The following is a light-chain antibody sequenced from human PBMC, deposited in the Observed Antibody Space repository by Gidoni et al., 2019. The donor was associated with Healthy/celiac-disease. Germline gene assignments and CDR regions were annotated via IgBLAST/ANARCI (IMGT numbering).Light chain of an antibody. J-gene: IGLJ1*01. CDR2: GNS. CDR3: QSYDSSLSGSYV. Sequence: QSVLTQPPSVSGAPGQRVPISCTGSSSNIGAGYDVHWYQQLPGTAPKLLLYGNSNRPSGVSDRFSGSKSGTSASLAITGLQAEDEADYYCQSYDSSLSGSYVFGTGTKVTVL. CDR1: SSNIGAGYD. V-gene: IGLV1-40*01.